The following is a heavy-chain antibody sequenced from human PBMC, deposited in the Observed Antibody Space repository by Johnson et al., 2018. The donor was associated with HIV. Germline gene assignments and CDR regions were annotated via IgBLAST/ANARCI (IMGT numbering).Heavy chain of an antibody. J-gene: IGHJ3*02. CDR3: AKVGATVVTPRGEAFDI. D-gene: IGHD4-23*01. CDR2: ISYDGSNK. V-gene: IGHV3-30*19. Sequence: QVQLVESGGGVVQPGRSLRLSCAASGFTFSSYGMHWVRQAPGKGLEWVAVISYDGSNKYFADSVKGRFTISRDNSKNTVYLQMNSLRPYDTAVYYCAKVGATVVTPRGEAFDIWGQGAMVTVSS. CDR1: GFTFSSYG.